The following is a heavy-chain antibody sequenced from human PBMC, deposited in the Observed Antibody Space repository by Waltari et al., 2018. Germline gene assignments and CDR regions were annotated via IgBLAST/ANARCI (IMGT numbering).Heavy chain of an antibody. CDR1: GFTFNNYE. Sequence: EVQLVESGGGLVQPGGSLRLSCAASGFTFNNYEMNWVRQAPGKGLEWIAYISYSGSTIYYADSVKGRFIISRDNAKNSLYLQMNSLRAEDTGVYYCARDHSSGWEFDYWGQGTLVTVSS. CDR2: ISYSGSTI. CDR3: ARDHSSGWEFDY. J-gene: IGHJ4*02. D-gene: IGHD6-19*01. V-gene: IGHV3-48*03.